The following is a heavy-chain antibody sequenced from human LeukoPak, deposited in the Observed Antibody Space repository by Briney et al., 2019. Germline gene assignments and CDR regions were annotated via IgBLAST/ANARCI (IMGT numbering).Heavy chain of an antibody. CDR1: GFTFSRHA. Sequence: QSGGSLRLSCATSGFTFSRHAMGWVRQAPGRGLEWVSSIAGRTGNTYYADSVKGRFTISRDISKNTVYLQMNSLRADDTAVYYCAKFQPDSSGWLGYFDYWGQGTLVTVSS. J-gene: IGHJ4*02. CDR2: IAGRTGNT. D-gene: IGHD6-19*01. CDR3: AKFQPDSSGWLGYFDY. V-gene: IGHV3-23*01.